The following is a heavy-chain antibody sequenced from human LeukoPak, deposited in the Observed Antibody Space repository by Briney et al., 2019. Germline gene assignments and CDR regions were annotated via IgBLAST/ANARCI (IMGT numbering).Heavy chain of an antibody. J-gene: IGHJ6*03. D-gene: IGHD6-19*01. CDR3: AKRSSGWDRFYYYYYMDV. CDR2: ISSSSSTI. CDR1: GFTFSSYS. Sequence: GGSLRLSCAASGFTFSSYSMNWVRQAPGKGLEWVSYISSSSSTIYYADSVKGRFTISRDNAKNSLYLQMNSLRAEDTAVYYCAKRSSGWDRFYYYYYMDVWGKGTTVTVSS. V-gene: IGHV3-48*01.